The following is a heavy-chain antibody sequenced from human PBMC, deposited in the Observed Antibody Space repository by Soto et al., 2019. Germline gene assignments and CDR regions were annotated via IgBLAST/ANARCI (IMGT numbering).Heavy chain of an antibody. Sequence: PSETLSITCTVPGGSISRDSYYWGWIRQYPEKVLEWIASISYSGSTYYNPTLKSRLIISVDTSKSQFSLKLSSVTAADTAVYYCVRFWSPPYSDALTDYTDAFDYWGQGTLVT. D-gene: IGHD3-9*01. V-gene: IGHV4-39*01. J-gene: IGHJ4*02. CDR2: ISYSGST. CDR1: GGSISRDSYY. CDR3: VRFWSPPYSDALTDYTDAFDY.